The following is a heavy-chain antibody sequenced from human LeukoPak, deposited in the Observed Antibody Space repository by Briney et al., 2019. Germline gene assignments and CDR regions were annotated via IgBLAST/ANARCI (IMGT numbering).Heavy chain of an antibody. CDR3: PRVDVRSGRYYYGSGSYPYYCGMDV. Sequence: ASVKVSCKASGYTFTGYYMHWVRQAPGQGLEWMGWINPNSGGTNYAQKFQGRVTMTRDTSISTAYMELSRLRSDDTAVYYCPRVDVRSGRYYYGSGSYPYYCGMDVWGQGTTVTVSS. D-gene: IGHD3-10*01. CDR1: GYTFTGYY. CDR2: INPNSGGT. J-gene: IGHJ6*02. V-gene: IGHV1-2*02.